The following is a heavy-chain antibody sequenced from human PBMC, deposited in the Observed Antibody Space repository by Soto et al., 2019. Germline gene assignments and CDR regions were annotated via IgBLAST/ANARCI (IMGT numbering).Heavy chain of an antibody. D-gene: IGHD2-2*01. V-gene: IGHV1-18*04. CDR1: GYTLTSYG. J-gene: IGHJ5*02. CDR2: ISAYNGNT. Sequence: VASVKVSCKASGYTLTSYGISWVRQAPGQGLEWMGWISAYNGNTNYAQKLQGRVTMTTDTSTSTAYMELRSLRSDDTAVYYCARTTHQNNWFDPWAREPWSPSPQ. CDR3: ARTTHQNNWFDP.